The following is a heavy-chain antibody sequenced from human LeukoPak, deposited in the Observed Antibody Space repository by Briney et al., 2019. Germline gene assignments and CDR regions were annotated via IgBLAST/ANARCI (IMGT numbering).Heavy chain of an antibody. CDR1: GFTFSDYY. J-gene: IGHJ6*03. D-gene: IGHD2-15*01. CDR2: ISSSGSTI. V-gene: IGHV3-11*04. CDR3: ARALCSGGSCYYYYYMDV. Sequence: GGSLRLSCAASGFTFSDYYMSWIRQAPGKGLEWVSYISSSGSTIYYADSVKGRFTISRDNAKNSLYLQMNSLRAEDTAVYYCARALCSGGSCYYYYYMDVWGKGTTVTVSS.